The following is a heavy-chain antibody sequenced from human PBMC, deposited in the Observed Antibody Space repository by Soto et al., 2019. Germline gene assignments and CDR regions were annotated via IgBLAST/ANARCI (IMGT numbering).Heavy chain of an antibody. CDR1: GFTVSSNY. Sequence: EVQLVETGGGLIQPGGSLRLSCAASGFTVSSNYMSWVRQAPGKGLEWVSVIYSGGSTYYADSVKGRFTISRDNSKNTLYLQMNSLRAEDTAVYYCATARQYYYDSSGYLGDDYWGQGTLVTVSS. CDR3: ATARQYYYDSSGYLGDDY. D-gene: IGHD3-22*01. CDR2: IYSGGST. J-gene: IGHJ4*02. V-gene: IGHV3-53*02.